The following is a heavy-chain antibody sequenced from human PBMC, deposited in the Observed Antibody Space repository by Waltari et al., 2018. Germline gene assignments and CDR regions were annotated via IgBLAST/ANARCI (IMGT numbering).Heavy chain of an antibody. J-gene: IGHJ4*02. Sequence: VPLVEVGGELVQQAGSQSSSWTAAGFALCQYWMRLVPQSPGQGPVWVSRINGDGYGITYSDSVKGRFTISRDNTKNTLYLQMNSRRVEDTAVYYCARKGGRGYAYGPFYFDYWGQGALVIVSS. CDR3: ARKGGRGYAYGPFYFDY. CDR2: INGDGYGI. V-gene: IGHV3-74*01. D-gene: IGHD5-12*01. CDR1: GFALCQYW.